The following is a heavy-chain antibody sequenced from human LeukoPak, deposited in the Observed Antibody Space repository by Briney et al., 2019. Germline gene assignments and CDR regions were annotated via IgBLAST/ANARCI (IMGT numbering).Heavy chain of an antibody. J-gene: IGHJ6*03. Sequence: PSETLSLTCTVSGGSISSYYWSWIRQPAGKGLEWIGRIYTSGSTDYNPSLKSRVTMSVDTSKNQFSLKLSSVTAADTAVYYCARDRGDFWSGYFQKQYYYYYYYMDVWGKGTTVTVSS. CDR3: ARDRGDFWSGYFQKQYYYYYYYMDV. V-gene: IGHV4-4*07. CDR1: GGSISSYY. CDR2: IYTSGST. D-gene: IGHD3-3*01.